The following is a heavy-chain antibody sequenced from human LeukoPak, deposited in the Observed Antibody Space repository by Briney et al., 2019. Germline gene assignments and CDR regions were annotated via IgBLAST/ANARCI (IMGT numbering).Heavy chain of an antibody. V-gene: IGHV1-46*01. D-gene: IGHD6-13*01. CDR2: INPSGGST. J-gene: IGHJ5*02. CDR3: ARALPRIAAAGRNWFDP. Sequence: ASVKVSCKASGYTFTSYYMHWVRQAPGQGLEWMGIINPSGGSTSYAQKFQGRVTMTRDMSTSTVYMELSSLRSEDTAVYYCARALPRIAAAGRNWFDPWGQGTLVTVSS. CDR1: GYTFTSYY.